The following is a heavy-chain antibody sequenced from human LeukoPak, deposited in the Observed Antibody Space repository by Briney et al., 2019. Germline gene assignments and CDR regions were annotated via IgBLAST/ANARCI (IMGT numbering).Heavy chain of an antibody. D-gene: IGHD4-17*01. CDR3: ARDKLSTVTMIRFDP. CDR1: GFTFSSYE. Sequence: GGSLRLSCAASGFTFSSYEMNWVRQAPGKGLEWVSYISSSGSTIYYADSVKGRFTISRDNAKNSLYLQMNSLRAEDTAVYYCARDKLSTVTMIRFDPWGQGTLVTVSS. V-gene: IGHV3-48*03. CDR2: ISSSGSTI. J-gene: IGHJ5*02.